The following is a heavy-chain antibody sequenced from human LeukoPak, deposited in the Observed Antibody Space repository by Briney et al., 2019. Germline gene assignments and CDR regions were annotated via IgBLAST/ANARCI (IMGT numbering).Heavy chain of an antibody. J-gene: IGHJ4*02. D-gene: IGHD6-19*01. CDR2: IYYSGST. CDR1: GGSISSSSYY. V-gene: IGHV4-39*01. Sequence: PSETLSLTCTVSGGSISSSSYYWGWIRQPPGKGLEWIGSIYYSGSTYYNPSLKSRVTISVDTSKNQFSLKLSSVTAADTAVYYCARAGIAVAGRRAEFDYWGQGTLVTVSS. CDR3: ARAGIAVAGRRAEFDY.